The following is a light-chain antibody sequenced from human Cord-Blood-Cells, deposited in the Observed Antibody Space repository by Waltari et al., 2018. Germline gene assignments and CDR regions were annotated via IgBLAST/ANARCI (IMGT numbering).Light chain of an antibody. J-gene: IGKJ1*01. CDR2: DAS. CDR1: QSISSW. CDR3: QRYNSYSTWT. Sequence: DIQMTQSPSPLSASVGDRVTITCRASQSISSWLAWYQQKPGKAPKLLIYDASSLESGVPSRFSGSGSGTEFTLTISSLQPDDFATYYCQRYNSYSTWTFGQGTKVEIK. V-gene: IGKV1-5*01.